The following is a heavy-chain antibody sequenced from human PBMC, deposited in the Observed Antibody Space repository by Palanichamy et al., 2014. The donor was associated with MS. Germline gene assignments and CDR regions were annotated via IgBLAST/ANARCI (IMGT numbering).Heavy chain of an antibody. V-gene: IGHV3-74*01. Sequence: CVASGFTFSDYWMHWVRQVPGKGLVWVSRINPDGRVTTYADSVKGRFTISRANAKNTVYLQMSSLRAEDTAMYYCAREQFTSGWVPLEDWGQGTLVTVSS. CDR3: AREQFTSGWVPLED. CDR1: GFTFSDYW. D-gene: IGHD6-19*01. CDR2: INPDGRVT. J-gene: IGHJ4*02.